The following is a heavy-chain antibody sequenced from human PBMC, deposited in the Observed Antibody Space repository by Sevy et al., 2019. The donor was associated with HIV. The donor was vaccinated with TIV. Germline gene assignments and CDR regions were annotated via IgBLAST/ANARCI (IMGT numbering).Heavy chain of an antibody. V-gene: IGHV3-23*01. CDR3: AKQDVAEGNWFDP. D-gene: IGHD2-15*01. J-gene: IGHJ5*02. CDR2: ISGSGGST. CDR1: GFTFSSYA. Sequence: GESLKISCAASGFTFSSYAMSWVRQAPGKGLEWVSAISGSGGSTYYADSVKGRFTISRDNSKNTLYLQMNSLRAEDTAVYYCAKQDVAEGNWFDPWGQGTLVTVSS.